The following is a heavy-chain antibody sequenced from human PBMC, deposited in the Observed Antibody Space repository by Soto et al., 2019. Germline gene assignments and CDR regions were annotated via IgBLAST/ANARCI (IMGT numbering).Heavy chain of an antibody. Sequence: QVQLVQSGAEVKKPGSSVKISCNASGGTLSSYTFSWVRQAPGQDLEWMGGIIPLFGTADYAQRFQDRLTITADQSTSTAYMELSSLRSEDTAVYYCASEGFSGSYFPNWGQGTLVTVSS. CDR2: IIPLFGTA. CDR1: GGTLSSYT. J-gene: IGHJ1*01. D-gene: IGHD1-26*01. V-gene: IGHV1-69*01. CDR3: ASEGFSGSYFPN.